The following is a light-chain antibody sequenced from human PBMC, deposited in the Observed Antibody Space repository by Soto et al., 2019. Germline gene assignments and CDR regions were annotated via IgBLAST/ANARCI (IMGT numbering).Light chain of an antibody. CDR3: QQYDGYSPQT. Sequence: DIQMTQSPSTLFASVGDRVTLTCRASQSVRNWLAWYQQKPGRAPQLLIYDSSTLEPGVPSRFRGSGSGTEFTLTINGLQPDDFATYYCQQYDGYSPQTFGQGTKVDIK. J-gene: IGKJ1*01. CDR1: QSVRNW. V-gene: IGKV1-5*01. CDR2: DSS.